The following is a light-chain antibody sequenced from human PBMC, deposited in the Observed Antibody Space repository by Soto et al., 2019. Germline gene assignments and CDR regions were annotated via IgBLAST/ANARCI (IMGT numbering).Light chain of an antibody. CDR3: RSYAGSTNFARV. CDR2: EVS. CDR1: SSDVVGYNY. Sequence: QSALTQPPSASGSPGQSVTISCTGTSSDVVGYNYVSWYQQHPGKAPKLMIYEVSKRPSGVPDRVSGSKSGNTASLTVSGLQAEDEADYYCRSYAGSTNFARVFGGGTQLTVL. V-gene: IGLV2-8*01. J-gene: IGLJ2*01.